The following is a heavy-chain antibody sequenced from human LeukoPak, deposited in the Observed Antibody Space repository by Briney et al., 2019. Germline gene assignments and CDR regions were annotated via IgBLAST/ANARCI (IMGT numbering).Heavy chain of an antibody. Sequence: KPSETLSLTCTVSGGSISSYYWSWIRQSPGKGLEWIGYIFHSGSTNYNPSLKSRVTISVDTSKNQFSLKLSSVTAADTAVYYCARGRDCSGGSCFSWYFDLWGRGTLVTVSS. V-gene: IGHV4-59*08. J-gene: IGHJ2*01. CDR2: IFHSGST. CDR3: ARGRDCSGGSCFSWYFDL. D-gene: IGHD2-15*01. CDR1: GGSISSYY.